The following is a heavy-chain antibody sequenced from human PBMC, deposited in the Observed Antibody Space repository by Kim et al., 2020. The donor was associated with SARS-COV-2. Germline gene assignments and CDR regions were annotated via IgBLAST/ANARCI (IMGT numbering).Heavy chain of an antibody. J-gene: IGHJ3*01. V-gene: IGHV3-73*01. CDR3: TRIPGTPFAFWDAF. CDR2: ISSNANSYAT. Sequence: GGSLRLSCAVSGFTFSDSPMHWVRQAPGKGLEWVGRISSNANSYATAYAASVRGSFITSRADSKNSAYLQMNSLKTEATAVYYGTRIPGTPFAFWDAF. D-gene: IGHD1-1*01. CDR1: GFTFSDSP.